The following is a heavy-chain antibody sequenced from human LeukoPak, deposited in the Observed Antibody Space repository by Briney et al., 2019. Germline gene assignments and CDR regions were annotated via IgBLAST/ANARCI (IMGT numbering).Heavy chain of an antibody. V-gene: IGHV4-39*01. D-gene: IGHD1-26*01. CDR3: ARHVRGVGAPKMEYYYYMDV. Sequence: KASETLSLTCTVSGGSISSSSYYWGWIRQPPGKGLEWIGSIYYSGSTYYNPSLKSRVTISVDTSKNQFSLKLSSVTAADTAVYYCARHVRGVGAPKMEYYYYMDVWGKGTTVTVSS. J-gene: IGHJ6*03. CDR2: IYYSGST. CDR1: GGSISSSSYY.